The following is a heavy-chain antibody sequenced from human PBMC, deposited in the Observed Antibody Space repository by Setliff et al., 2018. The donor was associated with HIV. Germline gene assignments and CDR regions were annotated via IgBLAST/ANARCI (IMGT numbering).Heavy chain of an antibody. CDR1: GFPFSSYW. J-gene: IGHJ4*02. V-gene: IGHV3-7*01. CDR3: ASPTYYNFLN. Sequence: GGSLRLSCAASGFPFSSYWMSWVRQAPGKGLEWVANINEDGSEKYYVDSVKGRFTISRDNAKNSLYLQVDSLRVEDSAVYYCASPTYYNFLNWGQGTLVTVSS. CDR2: INEDGSEK. D-gene: IGHD3-9*01.